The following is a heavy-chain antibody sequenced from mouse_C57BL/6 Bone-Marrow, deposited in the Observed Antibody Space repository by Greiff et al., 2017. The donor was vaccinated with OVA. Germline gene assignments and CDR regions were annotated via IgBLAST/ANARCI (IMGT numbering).Heavy chain of an antibody. D-gene: IGHD2-5*01. Sequence: VKLMESGAELVRPGASVTLSCKASGYTFTDYEMHWVKQTPVHGLEWIGAIDPETGGTAYNQKFKGKAILTADKSSSTAYMELRSRTSEDSAVYYCTRGYSNYYAMDYWGQGTSVTVSS. J-gene: IGHJ4*01. CDR2: IDPETGGT. CDR3: TRGYSNYYAMDY. CDR1: GYTFTDYE. V-gene: IGHV1-15*01.